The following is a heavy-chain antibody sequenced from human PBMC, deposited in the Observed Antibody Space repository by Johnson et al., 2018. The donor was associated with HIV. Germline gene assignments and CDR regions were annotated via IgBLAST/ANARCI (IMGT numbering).Heavy chain of an antibody. Sequence: VQLVESGGGLVQPGGSLRLSCAASGFTFGSYWMSWVRQAPGKGLEWVANIKQDGSEKYYVDSVKGRFIVSSNNAKNLLYLQMSSLRAEDTAVYYCARGWSGAFDIWGQGTMVTVSS. CDR2: IKQDGSEK. CDR3: ARGWSGAFDI. J-gene: IGHJ3*02. CDR1: GFTFGSYW. D-gene: IGHD2-15*01. V-gene: IGHV3-7*03.